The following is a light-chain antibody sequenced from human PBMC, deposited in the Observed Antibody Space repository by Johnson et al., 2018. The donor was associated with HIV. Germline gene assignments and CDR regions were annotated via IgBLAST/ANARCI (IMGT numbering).Light chain of an antibody. CDR2: RNN. CDR3: GTWDSSLSAYV. V-gene: IGLV1-51*02. J-gene: IGLJ1*01. Sequence: VLTQPPSASGTPGQRVTISCSGSSSNIGSNTVNWYQQLPGTAPKLLIYRNNQRPSGIPDRFSGSKSGPSATLGITGLQPGDEADYYCGTWDSSLSAYVFGTGTKVTVL. CDR1: SSNIGSNT.